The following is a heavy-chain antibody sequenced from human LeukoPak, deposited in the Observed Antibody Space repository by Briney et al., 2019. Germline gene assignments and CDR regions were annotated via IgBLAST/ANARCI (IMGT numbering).Heavy chain of an antibody. V-gene: IGHV1-2*02. CDR1: GYTFTGYY. CDR2: INPNSGGT. D-gene: IGHD3-10*01. CDR3: ARDIGYYGSGSYEKYFQH. J-gene: IGHJ1*01. Sequence: ASVKVSCKASGYTFTGYYMHWVRQAPGQGLEWMGWINPNSGGTNYAQKFQGRVTMTRDTSISTAYMGLSRLRSDDTAVYYCARDIGYYGSGSYEKYFQHWGQGTLVTVSS.